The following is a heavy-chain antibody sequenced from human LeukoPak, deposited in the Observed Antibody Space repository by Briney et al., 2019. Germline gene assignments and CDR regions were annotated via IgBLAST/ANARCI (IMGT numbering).Heavy chain of an antibody. CDR1: GYTFTSYG. CDR3: ARAWESIAGYYFDY. CDR2: ISAYNGNT. V-gene: IGHV1-18*01. J-gene: IGHJ4*02. Sequence: VASVTVSCKASGYTFTSYGISWVRQAPGQGLEWMGWISAYNGNTNYAQKLQGRVTMTTDTSTSTAYMELRSLRSEDTAVYYCARAWESIAGYYFDYWGQGTLVTVSS. D-gene: IGHD1-26*01.